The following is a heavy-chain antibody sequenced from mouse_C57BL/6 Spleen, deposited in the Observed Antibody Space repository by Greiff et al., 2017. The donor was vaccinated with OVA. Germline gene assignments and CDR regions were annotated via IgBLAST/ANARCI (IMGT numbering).Heavy chain of an antibody. Sequence: QVQLQQPGAELVMPGASVKLSCKASGYTFTSYWMHWVKQRPGQGLEWIGEIDPSDSYTNYNQKFKGKSTVTVDKSSSTAYMQLSSLTSEDSAVYYCERLTGNDYFDDWGQGTTLTVSS. CDR2: IDPSDSYT. CDR1: GYTFTSYW. CDR3: ERLTGNDYFDD. J-gene: IGHJ2*01. D-gene: IGHD4-1*01. V-gene: IGHV1-69*01.